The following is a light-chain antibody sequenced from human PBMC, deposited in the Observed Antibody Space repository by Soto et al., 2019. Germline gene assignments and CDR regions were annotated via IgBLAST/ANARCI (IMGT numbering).Light chain of an antibody. CDR2: WAS. J-gene: IGKJ1*01. Sequence: DIVMTQSPDSLAVCLGERATINCKSRRSVLYSSNNKNYLAWYQQKAGQPPKLLIFWASTRDSGVPDRFSGSGSGTDFTLTISSLQAEDVAVYYCQQYYRTPRTFGQGTKVEIK. V-gene: IGKV4-1*01. CDR3: QQYYRTPRT. CDR1: RSVLYSSNNKNY.